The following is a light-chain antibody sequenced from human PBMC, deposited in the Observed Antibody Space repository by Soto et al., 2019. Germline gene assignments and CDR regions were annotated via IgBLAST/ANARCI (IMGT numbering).Light chain of an antibody. J-gene: IGKJ1*01. Sequence: DIQMTPSPSSLSASVGERVTITCRASQSISSWLAWYQQKPGKAPKLLIYDASSLESGVPSRFSGSGSGTEFTLTISSLQPDDFATYYCQQSYSTPWTFCQGTKVDIK. CDR2: DAS. V-gene: IGKV1-5*01. CDR1: QSISSW. CDR3: QQSYSTPWT.